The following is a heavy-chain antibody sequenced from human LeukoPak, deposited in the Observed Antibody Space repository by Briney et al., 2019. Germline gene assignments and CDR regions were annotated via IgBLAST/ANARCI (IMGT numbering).Heavy chain of an antibody. V-gene: IGHV3-7*01. Sequence: PGGSLRLSCAASGFTFRTSWMHWVRQAPGKGLEWVANIKQDGSEKYYVDSVKGRFTISRDNAKNSLYLQMNSLRAEDTAVYYCARVSPGRAFDIWGQGTMVTVSS. CDR3: ARVSPGRAFDI. CDR2: IKQDGSEK. CDR1: GFTFRTSW. J-gene: IGHJ3*02.